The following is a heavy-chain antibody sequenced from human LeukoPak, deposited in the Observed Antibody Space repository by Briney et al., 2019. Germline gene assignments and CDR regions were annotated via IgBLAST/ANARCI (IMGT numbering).Heavy chain of an antibody. J-gene: IGHJ6*02. V-gene: IGHV3-30-3*01. D-gene: IGHD5-18*01. CDR3: AREVEGSYGYYYYYGMDV. CDR1: GFTFSSYA. CDR2: ISYDGSNK. Sequence: GGSLRLSCAASGFTFSSYAMHWVRQAPGKGLEWVAVISYDGSNKYYADSVKGRFTISRDNSKNTLYLQMNSLRAEDTAVYYCAREVEGSYGYYYYYGMDVWGQGTTVTVSS.